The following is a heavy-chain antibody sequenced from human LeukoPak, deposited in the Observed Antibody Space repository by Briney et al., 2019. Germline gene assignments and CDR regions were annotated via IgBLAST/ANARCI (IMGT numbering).Heavy chain of an antibody. D-gene: IGHD5-24*01. V-gene: IGHV1-69*05. J-gene: IGHJ3*02. CDR2: IIPIFGTA. CDR3: ARDGGDGYNWNTYAFDI. Sequence: ASVKVSCKASGGTFSSYAISWVRQAPGQGLEWMGRIIPIFGTANYAQDFQGRGTINTDEYTSTAYMELSSLRSEDTAVYYCARDGGDGYNWNTYAFDIWGQGTMVTVSS. CDR1: GGTFSSYA.